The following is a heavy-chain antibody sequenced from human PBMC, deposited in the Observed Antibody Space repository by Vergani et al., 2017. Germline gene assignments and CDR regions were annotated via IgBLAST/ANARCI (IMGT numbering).Heavy chain of an antibody. V-gene: IGHV1-2*02. J-gene: IGHJ5*02. CDR3: ARAVMTTVTPKWFDP. CDR1: GYTFTGYY. CDR2: INPNSGVT. Sequence: QVQLVQSGAEVKKPGASVKVSCKASGYTFTGYYMHWVRQAPGQGLECMGWINPNSGVTKYAQKFQGRVTMTRDTSISTAYMELRRLRSDDTAVYYCARAVMTTVTPKWFDPWGQGTLVTVSS. D-gene: IGHD4-17*01.